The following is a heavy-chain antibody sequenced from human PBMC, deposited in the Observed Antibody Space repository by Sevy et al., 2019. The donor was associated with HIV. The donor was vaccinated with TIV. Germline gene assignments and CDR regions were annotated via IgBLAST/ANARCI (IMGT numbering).Heavy chain of an antibody. CDR1: GFIFSSYG. J-gene: IGHJ6*02. CDR2: ISYDGSTR. V-gene: IGHV3-30*18. CDR3: ANDREGLTVRGEYYYGMDV. D-gene: IGHD3-10*01. Sequence: GGSLRLSCGASGFIFSSYGMHWVRQAPGKGLEWVAVISYDGSTRYYADSVKGRFTISRDNSKNTLYMEMNRLRAEDTALYYCANDREGLTVRGEYYYGMDVWGQGTTVTVSS.